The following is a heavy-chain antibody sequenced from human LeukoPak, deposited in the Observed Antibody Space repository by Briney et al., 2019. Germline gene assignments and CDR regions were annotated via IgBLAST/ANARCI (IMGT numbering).Heavy chain of an antibody. J-gene: IGHJ6*02. Sequence: SETLSLTCAVYGGSFSGYYWSWIHQPPGKGLEWIGEINHSGSTNYNPSLKSRVTTSVDTSKNQFSLKLSSVTAADTAVYYCARGYDSSDYGVDVWGQGTTVTVSS. CDR1: GGSFSGYY. D-gene: IGHD3-22*01. V-gene: IGHV4-34*01. CDR2: INHSGST. CDR3: ARGYDSSDYGVDV.